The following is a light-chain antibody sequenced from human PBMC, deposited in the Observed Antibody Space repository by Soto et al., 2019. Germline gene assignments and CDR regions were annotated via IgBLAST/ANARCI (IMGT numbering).Light chain of an antibody. CDR3: QQRRNWWT. Sequence: EIVLTQSPATLSLSPGERATLSCRASQSVSSYLAWYQQKPGQAPRLLIYDASNRATGIPARFSGSGSGTDFTLTISSLEPEDFAGDYCQQRRNWWTFGQGTKVEIK. J-gene: IGKJ1*01. CDR1: QSVSSY. V-gene: IGKV3-11*01. CDR2: DAS.